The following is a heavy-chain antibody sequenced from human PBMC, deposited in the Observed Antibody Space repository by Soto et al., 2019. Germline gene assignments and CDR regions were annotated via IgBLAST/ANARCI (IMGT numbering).Heavy chain of an antibody. D-gene: IGHD7-27*01. V-gene: IGHV4-59*08. J-gene: IGHJ4*02. CDR2: IYYGGST. CDR1: GDFISTDY. CDR3: AKNWNWGSLVH. Sequence: SETLSLTCTVSGDFISTDYWSWIRHSPGKGLEWIGFIYYGGSTNYNPSLKSRVTISVYTPKNQFSLKLSSVTAADTAVYYCAKNWNWGSLVHWGQGTLVT.